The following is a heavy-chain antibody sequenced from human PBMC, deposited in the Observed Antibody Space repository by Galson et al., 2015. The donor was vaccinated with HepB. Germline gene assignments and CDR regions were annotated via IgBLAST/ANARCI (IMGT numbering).Heavy chain of an antibody. V-gene: IGHV3-15*01. CDR2: IKSKTDGGTT. CDR3: TTTTVWIPDRNRFDP. D-gene: IGHD5-18*01. J-gene: IGHJ5*02. Sequence: SLRLSCAASGFTFSNAWMSWVRQAPGKGLEWVGRIKSKTDGGTTDYAAPVKGRFTISRDDSKNTLYLQMNSLKTEDTAVYYCTTTTVWIPDRNRFDPWGQGTLVTVSS. CDR1: GFTFSNAW.